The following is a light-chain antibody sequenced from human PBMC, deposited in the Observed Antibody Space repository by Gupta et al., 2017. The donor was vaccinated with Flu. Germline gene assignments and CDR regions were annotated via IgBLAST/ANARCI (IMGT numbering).Light chain of an antibody. CDR1: SDDIGGHNY. Sequence: QSALSQPRSVSGSPGQSVTISCTGTSDDIGGHNYVSWYQQTPGKAPNLLIFDVTYRPSRVPARFSASKSGNMASLTISGLQSEDEGDYYCCSFGGNDNLVFGSGTTVIVL. CDR2: DVT. V-gene: IGLV2-11*01. CDR3: CSFGGNDNLV. J-gene: IGLJ1*01.